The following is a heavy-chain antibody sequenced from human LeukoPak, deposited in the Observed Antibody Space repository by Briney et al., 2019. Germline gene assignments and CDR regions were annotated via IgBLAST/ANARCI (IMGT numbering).Heavy chain of an antibody. D-gene: IGHD1-26*01. Sequence: GASVKVSCKASGGTFSSYAISWVRQAPGQGLEWMGGIIPIFGTANYAQKFQGRVTITTDESTSTAYMELSSLRSEDTAVYYCARGGQPYYYYYYYYMDVWGKGTTVTVSS. CDR2: IIPIFGTA. CDR1: GGTFSSYA. CDR3: ARGGQPYYYYYYYYMDV. V-gene: IGHV1-69*05. J-gene: IGHJ6*03.